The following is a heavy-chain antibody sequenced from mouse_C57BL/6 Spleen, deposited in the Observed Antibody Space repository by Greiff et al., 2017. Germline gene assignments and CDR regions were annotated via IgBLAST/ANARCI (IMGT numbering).Heavy chain of an antibody. CDR1: GFTFSSYA. J-gene: IGHJ2*01. D-gene: IGHD2-3*01. CDR3: ARDRDGYPFDY. Sequence: EVKVVESGGGLVKPGGSLKLSCAASGFTFSSYAMSWVRQTPEKRLEWVATISDGGSYTYYPDNVKGRFTISRDNAKNNLYLQMSHLKSEDTAMYYCARDRDGYPFDYWGQGTTLTVSS. CDR2: ISDGGSYT. V-gene: IGHV5-4*01.